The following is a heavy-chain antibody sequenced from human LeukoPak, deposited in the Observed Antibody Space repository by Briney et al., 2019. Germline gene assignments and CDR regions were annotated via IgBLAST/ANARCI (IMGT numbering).Heavy chain of an antibody. Sequence: GGSLRLSCAASGFTVSSNYMSWVRQAPGKGLEWVSVIYSGGSTYYADSVKGRFIISRDNSKNTLYLQMNSLRAEDTAVYYCARDTTVTYNYGMDVWGQGTTVTVSS. CDR2: IYSGGST. D-gene: IGHD4-11*01. V-gene: IGHV3-66*01. CDR1: GFTVSSNY. CDR3: ARDTTVTYNYGMDV. J-gene: IGHJ6*02.